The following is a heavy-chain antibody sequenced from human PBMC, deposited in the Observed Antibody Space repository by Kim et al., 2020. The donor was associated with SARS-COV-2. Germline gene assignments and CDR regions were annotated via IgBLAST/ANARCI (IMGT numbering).Heavy chain of an antibody. CDR2: IHYSGAT. CDR3: ARHRCMWATDYYYGMDV. CDR1: GGSITTETDY. D-gene: IGHD2-8*01. V-gene: IGHV4-39*01. Sequence: SETLSLTCSVSGGSITTETDYWAWIRQSPGEGLEWIGSIHYSGATFDNPSLKSRIPISADAPENRFSLTLYSVTAADTAVYYCARHRCMWATDYYYGMDV. J-gene: IGHJ6*01.